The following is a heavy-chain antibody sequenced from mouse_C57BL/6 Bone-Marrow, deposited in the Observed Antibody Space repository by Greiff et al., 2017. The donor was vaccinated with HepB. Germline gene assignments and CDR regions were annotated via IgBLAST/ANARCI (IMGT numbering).Heavy chain of an antibody. CDR2: IDPSDSDT. CDR1: GYTFTSYW. CDR3: SLCITTVVA. D-gene: IGHD1-1*01. Sequence: QVQLQQPGAELVRPGASVKLSCKASGYTFTSYWMHWVKQRPRQGLEWIGNIDPSDSDTHYNQKFKDKATLTVDKSSSTAYMQLSSLTSEDSAVYYCSLCITTVVAWRRGTSDTVSS. V-gene: IGHV1-52*01. J-gene: IGHJ4*01.